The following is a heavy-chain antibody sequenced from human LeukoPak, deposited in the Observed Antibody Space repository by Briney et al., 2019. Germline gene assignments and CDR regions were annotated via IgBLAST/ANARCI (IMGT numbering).Heavy chain of an antibody. J-gene: IGHJ3*02. D-gene: IGHD1-26*01. CDR2: ISYDGSNK. CDR1: GFTFSSYG. Sequence: GRSLRLSCAASGFTFSSYGMHWVRQAPGKGLEWVAVISYDGSNKYYADSVKGRFTISRDNSKNTLYLQMNSLRAEDTAVYYCAKNIVGALRGGAFDIWGQGTMVTVSS. V-gene: IGHV3-30*18. CDR3: AKNIVGALRGGAFDI.